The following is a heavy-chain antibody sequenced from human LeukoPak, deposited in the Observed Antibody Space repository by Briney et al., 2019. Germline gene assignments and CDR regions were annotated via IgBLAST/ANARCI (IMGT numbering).Heavy chain of an antibody. J-gene: IGHJ4*02. D-gene: IGHD3-9*01. Sequence: GGSLRLSCAASGFTFSSYAMSWVRQAPGRGLEWVSTISSSEDYTYYADSVKGRFTISRDNSRNTLYLQMNSLRGGDTAVYHCACGTLTGTYYFDYWGQGTLVTVSS. CDR3: ACGTLTGTYYFDY. CDR2: ISSSEDYT. CDR1: GFTFSSYA. V-gene: IGHV3-23*01.